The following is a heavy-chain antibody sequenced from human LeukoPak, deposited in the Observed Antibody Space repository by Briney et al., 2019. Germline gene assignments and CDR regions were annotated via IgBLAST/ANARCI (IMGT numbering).Heavy chain of an antibody. CDR3: AKGAMVRGVIIWITDY. CDR2: MEGVVGPT. J-gene: IGHJ4*02. Sequence: PGGSLRLSFSTFGLTFSDYAWNWVLQPPGTVLRWFAGMEGVVGPTYIADSVKGRFIISRDNSKNKLYLQMNSLTADDTALYYCAKGAMVRGVIIWITDYWGQGTLVTVSS. V-gene: IGHV3-23*01. D-gene: IGHD3-10*01. CDR1: GLTFSDYA.